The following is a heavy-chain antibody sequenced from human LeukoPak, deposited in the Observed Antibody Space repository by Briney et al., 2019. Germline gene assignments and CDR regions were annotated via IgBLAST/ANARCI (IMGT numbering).Heavy chain of an antibody. D-gene: IGHD3-22*01. J-gene: IGHJ3*02. CDR1: GYTFTSYG. Sequence: ASVKVSCKASGYTFTSYGISWVRQAPGQGLEWMGWISAYNGNTNYAQKLQGRVTMTTDTSASTAYMELSSLRSEDTAVYYCARAQGSSGYYLDAFDIWGQGTMVTVSS. CDR2: ISAYNGNT. CDR3: ARAQGSSGYYLDAFDI. V-gene: IGHV1-18*01.